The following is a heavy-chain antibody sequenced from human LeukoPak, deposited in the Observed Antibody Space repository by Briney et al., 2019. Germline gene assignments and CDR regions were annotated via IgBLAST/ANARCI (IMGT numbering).Heavy chain of an antibody. V-gene: IGHV1-18*01. CDR2: ISAYNGNT. CDR1: GYTFTSYG. J-gene: IGHJ6*02. Sequence: ASVTVSFTASGYTFTSYGISWVRQAPGQGLEWMRWISAYNGNTNYAQKLQGRVTMTTDTSTSTAYMELRSLRSDDTAVYYCARVWGIPGANWLLPGMDVWGQGTTVTVSS. D-gene: IGHD2-15*01. CDR3: ARVWGIPGANWLLPGMDV.